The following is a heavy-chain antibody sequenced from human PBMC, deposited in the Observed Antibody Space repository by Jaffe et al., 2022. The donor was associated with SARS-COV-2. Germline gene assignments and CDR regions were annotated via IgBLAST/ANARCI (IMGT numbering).Heavy chain of an antibody. CDR2: IYYSGST. Sequence: QVQLQESGPGLVKPSETLSLNCTVSGGSISNYYWNWIRQSPGKGLEWIGYIYYSGSTNYNPSLKSRVTISVDTSKSQFSLKLSSVAAADTAVYYCARGAPEFWSHHYTYRMDVWGQGTTVTVSS. CDR3: ARGAPEFWSHHYTYRMDV. CDR1: GGSISNYY. J-gene: IGHJ6*02. D-gene: IGHD3-3*01. V-gene: IGHV4-59*01.